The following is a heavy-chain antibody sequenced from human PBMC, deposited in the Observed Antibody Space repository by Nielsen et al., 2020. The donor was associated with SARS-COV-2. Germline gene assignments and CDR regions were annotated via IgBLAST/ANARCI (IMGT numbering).Heavy chain of an antibody. D-gene: IGHD2-2*01. Sequence: WIRQPPGKGLEWVSYISSSSSTVYYADSVKGRFTISRDNAKNSLYLQMNSLRDEDTAVYYCARQGDCSSTSCYLPRGGGWYNWFDPWGQGTLVTVSS. J-gene: IGHJ5*02. CDR2: ISSSSSTV. CDR3: ARQGDCSSTSCYLPRGGGWYNWFDP. V-gene: IGHV3-48*02.